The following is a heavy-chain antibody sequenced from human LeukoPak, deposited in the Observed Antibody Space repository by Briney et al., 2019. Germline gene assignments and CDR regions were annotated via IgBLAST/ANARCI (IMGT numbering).Heavy chain of an antibody. CDR1: GGTFSSYS. V-gene: IGHV1-69*04. D-gene: IGHD3-10*01. CDR2: IIPILGIA. J-gene: IGHJ4*02. CDR3: ARGRLTMVRGVISDY. Sequence: GASVKVSCKASGGTFSSYSISWVRQAPGQGLEWMGRIIPILGIANYAQKFQGRVAITADKSTSTAYMELSSLRSEDTAVYYCARGRLTMVRGVISDYWGQGTLVTVSS.